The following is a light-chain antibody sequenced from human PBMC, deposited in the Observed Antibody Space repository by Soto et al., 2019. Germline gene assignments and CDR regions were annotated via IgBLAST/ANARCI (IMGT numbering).Light chain of an antibody. CDR1: SSDVGSYNL. V-gene: IGLV2-23*01. Sequence: QSALTQPASVSASPGQSITIPCTGTSSDVGSYNLVSWFQQHPGKVPKLLIYEGTKRPSGLSDRFSGSKSGNTAYLTISWFQAEDEADYYCYSYAGENLYVFGTGTKLTVL. J-gene: IGLJ1*01. CDR3: YSYAGENLYV. CDR2: EGT.